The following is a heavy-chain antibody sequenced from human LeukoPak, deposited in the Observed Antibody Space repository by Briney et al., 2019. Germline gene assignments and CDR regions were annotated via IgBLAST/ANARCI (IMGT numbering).Heavy chain of an antibody. CDR1: RGTFSSYA. CDR3: ARDVSGYSNT. Sequence: SVKVSCKASRGTFSSYAISWVRQAPGQGLEWMGRIIPIFGTANYAQKFQGRVTITADKSTSTAYMELSSLRSEDTAVYYCARDVSGYSNTWGQGTLVTVSS. J-gene: IGHJ5*02. V-gene: IGHV1-69*06. CDR2: IIPIFGTA. D-gene: IGHD6-13*01.